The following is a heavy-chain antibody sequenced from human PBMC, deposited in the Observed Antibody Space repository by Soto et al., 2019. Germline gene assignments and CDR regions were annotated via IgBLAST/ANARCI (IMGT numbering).Heavy chain of an antibody. CDR3: GSPGGGEDY. CDR2: IYHSGST. J-gene: IGHJ4*02. Sequence: QVQLQESGPGLVKPSGTLSLTCAVSGGSIISSHWWSWVRQPPGKGLEWIGEIYHSGSTNYNPSLKSRVTISINQSKNQFPPKVSSVAPPDPGVFFRGSPGGGEDYWGQGTLVTVSS. CDR1: GGSIISSHW. D-gene: IGHD3-16*01. V-gene: IGHV4-4*02.